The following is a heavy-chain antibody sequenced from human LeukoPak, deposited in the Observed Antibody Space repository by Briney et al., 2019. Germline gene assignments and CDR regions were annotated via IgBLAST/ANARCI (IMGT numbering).Heavy chain of an antibody. CDR2: INAANGYA. J-gene: IGHJ4*02. V-gene: IGHV1-3*03. CDR1: GYTFTGYY. Sequence: ASVKVSCKASGYTFTGYYMHWVRQAPGQRPEWLGWINAANGYAKYSQELQGRVIITRDTSANTAYMELSSLRSEDMAIYYCAIRDGHTDHWGQGTLVTVSS. D-gene: IGHD5-24*01. CDR3: AIRDGHTDH.